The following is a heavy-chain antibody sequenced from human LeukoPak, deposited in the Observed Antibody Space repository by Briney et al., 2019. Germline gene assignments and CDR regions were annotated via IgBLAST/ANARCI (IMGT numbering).Heavy chain of an antibody. Sequence: SVKVSCKASGGSLSSYVITWVRQAPGQGLEWMGRIIPVLGVSNFAQKFEGRVTITADKSTNTAHMELRRLESGDTAVYYCARGPTVGATPYYFDYWGQGTLVTVSS. V-gene: IGHV1-69*04. J-gene: IGHJ4*02. CDR1: GGSLSSYV. CDR2: IIPVLGVS. CDR3: ARGPTVGATPYYFDY. D-gene: IGHD1-26*01.